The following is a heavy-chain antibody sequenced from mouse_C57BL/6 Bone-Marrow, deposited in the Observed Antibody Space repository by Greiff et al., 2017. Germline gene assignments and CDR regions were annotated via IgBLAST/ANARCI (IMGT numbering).Heavy chain of an antibody. J-gene: IGHJ2*01. D-gene: IGHD2-2*01. CDR3: ARIEVTTDY. CDR1: GYTFTSYW. V-gene: IGHV1-64*01. CDR2: IHPNSGST. Sequence: QVHVKQPGAELVKPGASVKLSCKASGYTFTSYWMHWVKQRPGQGLEWIGMIHPNSGSTNYNEKFKSKATLTVDKSSSTAYMQRSSLTSEDSAVYYCARIEVTTDYWGQGTTLTVSS.